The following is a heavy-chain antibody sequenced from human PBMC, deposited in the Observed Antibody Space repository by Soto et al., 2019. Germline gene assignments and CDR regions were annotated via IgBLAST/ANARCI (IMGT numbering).Heavy chain of an antibody. D-gene: IGHD6-19*01. J-gene: IGHJ4*02. CDR3: ASGSGWCSPDY. CDR1: GFTFSSYW. Sequence: EVQLVESGGGLVQPGGSLRLSCAASGFTFSSYWMHWVRQAPGKGLVWVSRIHSDGSSTDYADSVKGRFAISRDNAKNTLYLQMNSLRAEDTAVYYCASGSGWCSPDYWGQGTLVTVSS. CDR2: IHSDGSST. V-gene: IGHV3-74*01.